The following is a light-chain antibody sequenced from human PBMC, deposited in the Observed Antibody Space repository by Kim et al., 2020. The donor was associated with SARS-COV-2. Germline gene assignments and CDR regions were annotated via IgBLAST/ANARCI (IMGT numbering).Light chain of an antibody. CDR1: KLGDKY. CDR3: QAWDSSTFYV. V-gene: IGLV3-1*01. CDR2: QDS. J-gene: IGLJ1*01. Sequence: SYELTQPPSVSVSPGQTARITCSGDKLGDKYACWYQQKPGQSPVLVIYQDSKRPSGIPERFSGSNSGNTATLTISGTQAMDEADYYCQAWDSSTFYVFGTGTKVTV.